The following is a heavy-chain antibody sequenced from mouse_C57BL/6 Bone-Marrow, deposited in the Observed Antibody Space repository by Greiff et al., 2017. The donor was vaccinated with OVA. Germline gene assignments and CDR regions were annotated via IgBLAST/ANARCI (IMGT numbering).Heavy chain of an antibody. CDR1: GYTFTNYW. J-gene: IGHJ2*02. CDR3: AHYGSRLYLHY. D-gene: IGHD1-1*01. Sequence: VQLQQPGAELVRPGTSVKLSCTASGYTFTNYWMHWVKQRPGQGLEWIGVIVPSVSYINYNQTFKGRATLTVDTSSSTAYMHLSSLTSEASAVYYCAHYGSRLYLHYWGQGTSLTVAS. CDR2: IVPSVSYI. V-gene: IGHV1-59*01.